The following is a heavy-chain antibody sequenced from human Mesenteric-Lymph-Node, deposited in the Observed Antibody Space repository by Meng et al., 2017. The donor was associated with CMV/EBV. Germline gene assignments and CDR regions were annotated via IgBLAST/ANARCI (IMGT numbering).Heavy chain of an antibody. CDR2: ISSRSTKI. CDR3: ARCYYDSSGYYFNWFDP. D-gene: IGHD3-22*01. Sequence: GGSLRLSCAASGFTFSGYALNWVRQAPGRGLEWVSSISSRSTKIYYADSVKGRFTVSRDDAKNSLSLQMNSLRAEDTAVYYCARCYYDSSGYYFNWFDPWGQGTLVTVSS. J-gene: IGHJ5*02. V-gene: IGHV3-21*01. CDR1: GFTFSGYA.